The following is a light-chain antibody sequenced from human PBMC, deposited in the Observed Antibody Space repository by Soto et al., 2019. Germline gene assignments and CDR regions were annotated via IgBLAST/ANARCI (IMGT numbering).Light chain of an antibody. V-gene: IGKV3-15*01. CDR2: YAS. J-gene: IGKJ5*01. CDR1: QHISTN. CDR3: QQYNNWPPNT. Sequence: EIAVTQSPATLSLSPGMRATLSCRASQHISTNLAWYQQKPGQAPRLLIYYASTRATGIPDRFSGSGSGTECTLTLSSLQSEDFAVYYCQQYNNWPPNTFGQWTRLEI.